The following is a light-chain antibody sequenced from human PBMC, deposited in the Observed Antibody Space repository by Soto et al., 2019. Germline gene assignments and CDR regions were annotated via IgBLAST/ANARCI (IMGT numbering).Light chain of an antibody. CDR2: AAS. CDR3: QHRFSTPT. Sequence: ASQMTQGPSSLSASVGDRVTITFRASQVIRNDLGWYQQKPGXTPXXLIYAASSLQSGVPSRLSGSGSGTDFTPTISSLQPEYFATYYCQHRFSTPTFGQGTRLEIK. J-gene: IGKJ5*01. V-gene: IGKV1-6*01. CDR1: QVIRND.